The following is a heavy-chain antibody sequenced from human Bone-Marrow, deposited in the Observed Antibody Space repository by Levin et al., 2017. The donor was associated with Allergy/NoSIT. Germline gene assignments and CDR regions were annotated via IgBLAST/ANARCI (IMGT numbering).Heavy chain of an antibody. J-gene: IGHJ6*02. V-gene: IGHV3-30*18. CDR1: GFTFSRYG. Sequence: GESLKISCAASGFTFSRYGMHWVRQVPGKGLEWVAAISFDGSNTFYADSLKGRFTISRDNSKSTLFLQMNSLTLEDTAVYYCAKVGSPEVVIMYYGMDVWGQGTTVTVSS. CDR2: ISFDGSNT. CDR3: AKVGSPEVVIMYYGMDV. D-gene: IGHD3-22*01.